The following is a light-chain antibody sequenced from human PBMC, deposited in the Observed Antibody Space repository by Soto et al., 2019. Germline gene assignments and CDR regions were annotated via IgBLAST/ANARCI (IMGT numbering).Light chain of an antibody. CDR2: WAS. J-gene: IGKJ4*01. Sequence: DIVMTQSPDSLAVSLGERATINCKSSQSGLYNSDNKNYLAWYQQKAGQPPKLLIYWASTRDSGVPDRFSGSGSGADFTLTINLLPAEDVAVYYCQQYYTTLSFGGGTKVEIK. V-gene: IGKV4-1*01. CDR1: QSGLYNSDNKNY. CDR3: QQYYTTLS.